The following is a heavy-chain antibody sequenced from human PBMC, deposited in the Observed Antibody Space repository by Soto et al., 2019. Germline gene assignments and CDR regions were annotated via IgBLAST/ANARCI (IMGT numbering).Heavy chain of an antibody. Sequence: SETLSLTCAVSSGSISSSNWWSWVRQPPGKGLEWIGEIYHSGSTNYNPSLKSRVTISVDKSKNQFSLKLSSVTAADTAVYYCARHSSGWYAEDYWGQGTLVTVSS. V-gene: IGHV4-4*02. CDR3: ARHSSGWYAEDY. CDR2: IYHSGST. CDR1: SGSISSSNW. J-gene: IGHJ4*02. D-gene: IGHD6-19*01.